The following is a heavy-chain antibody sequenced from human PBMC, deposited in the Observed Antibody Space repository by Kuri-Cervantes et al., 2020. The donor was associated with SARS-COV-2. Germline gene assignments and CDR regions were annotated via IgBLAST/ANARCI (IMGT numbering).Heavy chain of an antibody. CDR2: ISSSSSYT. Sequence: GGSLRLSCAASGFTFSDYYMSWIRQAPGKGLEWVSYISSSSSYTNYADSVKGRFTISRDNAKNSLYLQMNSLRAEDTAVYYCARDLGVAGLFGYWGQGTLVTVSS. D-gene: IGHD6-19*01. V-gene: IGHV3-11*06. CDR1: GFTFSDYY. J-gene: IGHJ4*02. CDR3: ARDLGVAGLFGY.